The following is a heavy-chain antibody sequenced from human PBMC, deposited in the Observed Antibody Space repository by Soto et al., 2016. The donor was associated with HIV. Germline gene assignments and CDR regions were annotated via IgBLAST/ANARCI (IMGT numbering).Heavy chain of an antibody. CDR2: IYYSGST. J-gene: IGHJ5*02. Sequence: QVQLQESGPGLVKPSETLSLTCTVSGGFVSSGSYYWSYIRQPPGKGLEWIGHIYYSGSTNYNPSLKSRVTISLDTSKNQFSLKLSSVTAADTAVYYCARVPWFGEFLGLRFDPWGQGTLVTVSS. D-gene: IGHD3-10*01. CDR3: ARVPWFGEFLGLRFDP. V-gene: IGHV4-61*01. CDR1: GGFVSSGSYY.